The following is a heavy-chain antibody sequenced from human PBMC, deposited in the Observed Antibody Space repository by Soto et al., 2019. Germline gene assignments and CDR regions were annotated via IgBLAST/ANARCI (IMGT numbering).Heavy chain of an antibody. CDR3: ARDLDDCVWGSYSV. J-gene: IGHJ4*02. V-gene: IGHV1-69*06. CDR2: IIPIFGTA. Sequence: SVKVSCKASGGTFSSYAISWVRQAPGQGLEWMGGIIPIFGTANYAQKFQGRVTITADKSTSTAYMELSSLRSEDTAVYYCARDLDDCVWGSYSVWGQGTLVTVSS. D-gene: IGHD3-16*01. CDR1: GGTFSSYA.